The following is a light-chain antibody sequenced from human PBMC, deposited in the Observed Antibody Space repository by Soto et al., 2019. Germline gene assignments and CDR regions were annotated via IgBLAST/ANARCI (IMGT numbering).Light chain of an antibody. CDR2: GAT. CDR3: QQANVFPRS. V-gene: IGKV1D-12*01. J-gene: IGKJ2*01. Sequence: DIQMTQSPSYVYASVGDTVTLTCRASEDVSRGLGWYQQKPGRAPSLLIFGATSLQDGVPSRFSATESGTHFTLTINGVQPDDFATYFCQQANVFPRSFGQGTKLDFK. CDR1: EDVSRG.